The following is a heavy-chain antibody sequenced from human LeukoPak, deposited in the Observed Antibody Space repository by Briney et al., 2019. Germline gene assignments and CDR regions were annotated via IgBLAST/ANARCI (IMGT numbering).Heavy chain of an antibody. CDR2: IYYSGST. J-gene: IGHJ4*02. CDR1: GGSISSYY. CDR3: ARVKAARWHGDYLRFDY. Sequence: SETLSLTCTVSGGSISSYYWSWIRQPPGKGLEWIGYIYYSGSTNYNPSLKSRVTISVDTSKNQFSLKLSSVTAADTAVYYCARVKAARWHGDYLRFDYWGQGTLVTVSS. D-gene: IGHD4-17*01. V-gene: IGHV4-59*12.